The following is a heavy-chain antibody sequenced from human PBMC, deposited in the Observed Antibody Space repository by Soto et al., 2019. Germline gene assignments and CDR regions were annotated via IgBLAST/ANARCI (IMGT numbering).Heavy chain of an antibody. J-gene: IGHJ5*02. Sequence: QVQLKESGSTRVRPSQTLSLTCSVSGASVSSGGYSWSWTRQPPGKVLEWIGFISPFVTPDYNPSLKSRVTISVDRSKNHISLELSSVTAADTAVYYCSRGVIAWGTGTLVTVSS. V-gene: IGHV4-30-2*01. CDR3: SRGVIA. D-gene: IGHD3-16*02. CDR1: GASVSSGGYS. CDR2: ISPFVTP.